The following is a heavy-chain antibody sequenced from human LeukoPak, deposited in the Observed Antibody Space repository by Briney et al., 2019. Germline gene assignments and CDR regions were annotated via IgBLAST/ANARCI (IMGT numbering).Heavy chain of an antibody. CDR1: TYTFSDYD. Sequence: ASVKVSCKASTYTFSDYDVAWVRQAPGQGLEWMGWVSKYTGNANYAPKFQGRVSMTTDTSTRTAYMELRSLRPDDTAVYFCAREDDRSFGAYDCGGQGTLVTVS. V-gene: IGHV1-18*01. J-gene: IGHJ4*02. CDR3: AREDDRSFGAYDC. D-gene: IGHD4-17*01. CDR2: VSKYTGNA.